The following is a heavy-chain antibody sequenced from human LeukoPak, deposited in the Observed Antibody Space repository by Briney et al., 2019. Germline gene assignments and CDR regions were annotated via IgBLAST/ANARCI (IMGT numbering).Heavy chain of an antibody. CDR1: GFTFSSYA. V-gene: IGHV3-64*01. CDR2: ISSNGGST. Sequence: GGSLRLSCAASGFTFSSYAMHWVRQAPGKGLEYVSAISSNGGSTYYANSVKGRFTISRDNSKNTLYLQMGSLRAEDMAVYYCAREVRFLEWLSFDYWGQGTLVTVSS. D-gene: IGHD3-3*01. J-gene: IGHJ4*02. CDR3: AREVRFLEWLSFDY.